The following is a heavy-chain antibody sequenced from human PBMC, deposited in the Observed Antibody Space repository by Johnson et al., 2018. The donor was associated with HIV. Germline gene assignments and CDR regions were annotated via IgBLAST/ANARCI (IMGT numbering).Heavy chain of an antibody. CDR1: GFTFSDYY. D-gene: IGHD3-9*01. Sequence: QMQLVESGGGLVRPGGSLRLSCAASGFTFSDYYMTWIRQAPGKGLECVSYISSSGRTIYYADSVKGRFTISRDNAKNSLYLQMNSLSAEDTAVYYWSREEGNYILTRGDAFDIWGQGTMVTVSS. V-gene: IGHV3-11*04. J-gene: IGHJ3*02. CDR2: ISSSGRTI. CDR3: SREEGNYILTRGDAFDI.